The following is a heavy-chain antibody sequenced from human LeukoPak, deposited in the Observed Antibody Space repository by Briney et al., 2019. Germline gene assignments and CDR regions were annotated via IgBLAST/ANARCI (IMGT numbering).Heavy chain of an antibody. CDR1: GYTFTGYY. CDR2: INPSGGST. D-gene: IGHD3-22*01. V-gene: IGHV1-46*01. Sequence: ASVKVSCKASGYTFTGYYMHWVRQAPGQGLEWMGIINPSGGSTSYAQKFQGRVTMTRDMSTSTVYMELSSLRSEDTAVYYCARAYYYDSSGYYSPVDYWGQGTLVTVSS. J-gene: IGHJ4*02. CDR3: ARAYYYDSSGYYSPVDY.